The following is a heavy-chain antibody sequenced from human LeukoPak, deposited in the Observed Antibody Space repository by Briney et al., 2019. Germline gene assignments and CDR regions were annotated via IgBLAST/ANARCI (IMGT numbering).Heavy chain of an antibody. CDR3: ARRDSSSWNDAFDI. V-gene: IGHV3-21*01. D-gene: IGHD6-13*01. CDR2: ISSSSSYI. CDR1: GFTFSSYN. J-gene: IGHJ3*02. Sequence: GGSLRLSCAASGFTFSSYNMNWVRQAPGKGLEWVSSISSSSSYICYADSVKGRFTISRDNAKNSLYLQMNSLRAEDTAVYYCARRDSSSWNDAFDIWGQGTMVTVSS.